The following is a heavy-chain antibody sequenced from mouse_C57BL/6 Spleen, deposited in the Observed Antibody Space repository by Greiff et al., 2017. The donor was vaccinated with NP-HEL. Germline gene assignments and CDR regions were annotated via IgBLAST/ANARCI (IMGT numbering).Heavy chain of an antibody. D-gene: IGHD1-1*01. V-gene: IGHV14-3*01. CDR2: IDTANGNT. J-gene: IGHJ1*03. Sequence: EVQLQQSVAELVRPGASVKLSCTASGFNIKHTYMHWVKQRPEQGLEWIGRIDTANGNTKYAPKFQGKATITADTSYNTAYLQLRSLTSEDTAIYYCARAPAYYGSSGDWYFDVWGTGTTVTVSS. CDR1: GFNIKHTY. CDR3: ARAPAYYGSSGDWYFDV.